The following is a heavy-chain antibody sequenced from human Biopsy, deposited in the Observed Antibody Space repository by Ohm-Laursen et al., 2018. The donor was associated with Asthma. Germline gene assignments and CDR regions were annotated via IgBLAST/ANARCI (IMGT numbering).Heavy chain of an antibody. J-gene: IGHJ6*02. CDR2: IWYDGSNK. CDR3: ARVGYSSSWYGDYYYGMDV. Sequence: SLRLSCAASGFTFSSYGMHWVRQAPGKGLEWVAIIWYDGSNKYYADSVKGRFTISRDNSKNTLYLQMNSLRAEDTAVYYCARVGYSSSWYGDYYYGMDVWGQGTTVAVSS. V-gene: IGHV3-33*01. D-gene: IGHD6-13*01. CDR1: GFTFSSYG.